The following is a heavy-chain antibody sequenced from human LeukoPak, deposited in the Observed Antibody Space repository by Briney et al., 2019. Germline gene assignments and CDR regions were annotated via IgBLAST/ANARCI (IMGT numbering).Heavy chain of an antibody. D-gene: IGHD2-2*03. V-gene: IGHV4-59*01. CDR1: GGSISSYY. CDR2: IYYSGST. J-gene: IGHJ6*03. Sequence: SETLSLTCTVSGGSISSYYWSWIRQPPGKGLEWIGYIYYSGSTNYNPSLKSRVTISADTSKNQFSLKLSSVTAADTAVYYCASGPFGYCSSTSCQGGYYYMDVWGKGTTVTVSS. CDR3: ASGPFGYCSSTSCQGGYYYMDV.